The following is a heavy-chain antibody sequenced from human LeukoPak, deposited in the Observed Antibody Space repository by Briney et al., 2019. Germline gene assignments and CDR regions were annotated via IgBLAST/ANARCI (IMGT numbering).Heavy chain of an antibody. CDR2: IYYSGST. CDR3: ARVEAPYYDLWSGYYTDY. J-gene: IGHJ4*02. Sequence: SQTLSLTCTVSGGSISSGDYYWSWIRQPPGKGLEWIGYIYYSGSTYYNPSLKSRVTISVDTSKNQFSLKLSSVTAADTAVYYCARVEAPYYDLWSGYYTDYWGQGTLVTVSS. V-gene: IGHV4-30-4*01. D-gene: IGHD3-3*01. CDR1: GGSISSGDYY.